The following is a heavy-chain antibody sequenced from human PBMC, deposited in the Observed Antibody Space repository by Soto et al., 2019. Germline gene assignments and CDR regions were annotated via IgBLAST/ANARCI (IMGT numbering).Heavy chain of an antibody. V-gene: IGHV3-7*01. J-gene: IGHJ6*02. CDR3: ARDRPAALYYYYYGMDV. D-gene: IGHD2-2*01. CDR1: GFTFSSYW. Sequence: EVQLVESGGGLVQPGGSLRLSCAASGFTFSSYWMSWVRQAPGKGLEWVANIKQDGSEKYYVDSVKGRFTISRDNAKNSLYLQMHSLRAEDTAVYYCARDRPAALYYYYYGMDVWGQGTTVSVSS. CDR2: IKQDGSEK.